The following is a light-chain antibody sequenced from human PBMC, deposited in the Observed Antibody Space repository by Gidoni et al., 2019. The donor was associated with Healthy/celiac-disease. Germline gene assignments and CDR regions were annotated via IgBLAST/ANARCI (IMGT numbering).Light chain of an antibody. J-gene: IGKJ2*01. CDR3: QQYYSTPYT. V-gene: IGKV4-1*01. CDR1: QSVLYSSNNTNY. Sequence: DIVMTQSPDSLAVSLGERATINCKSSQSVLYSSNNTNYLAWYQQKPGQPPTLLIYWASTRESGVPDLFSGSGSGTDFTLTISSLQAEDVAVYYCQQYYSTPYTFGQGTKLEIK. CDR2: WAS.